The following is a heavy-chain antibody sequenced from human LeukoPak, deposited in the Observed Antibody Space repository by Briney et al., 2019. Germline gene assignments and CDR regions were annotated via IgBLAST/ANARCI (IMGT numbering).Heavy chain of an antibody. CDR3: ARYCTSYTSILRGFDY. V-gene: IGHV4-38-2*01. CDR1: GYSFTSGHY. Sequence: SETLSLTCSVSGYSFTSGHYWGWIRQPPGKGLEWIANIYRTGSAHYNPSLKSRVTISVDTSKNQFSLKLSSVTAADTAVYYCARYCTSYTSILRGFDYWGQGALVTVSS. D-gene: IGHD2-8*01. CDR2: IYRTGSA. J-gene: IGHJ4*02.